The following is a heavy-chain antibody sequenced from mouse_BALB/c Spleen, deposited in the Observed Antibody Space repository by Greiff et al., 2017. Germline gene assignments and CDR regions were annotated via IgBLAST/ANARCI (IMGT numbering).Heavy chain of an antibody. Sequence: LQQPGAELVKPGASVKMSCKASGYTFTSYNMHWVKQTPGQGLEWIGAIYPGNGDTSYNQKFKGKATLTADKSSSTAYMQLSSLTSEDSAVYYCASNDSDYWGQGTTLTVSS. CDR2: IYPGNGDT. CDR3: ASNDSDY. J-gene: IGHJ2*01. V-gene: IGHV1-12*01. CDR1: GYTFTSYN.